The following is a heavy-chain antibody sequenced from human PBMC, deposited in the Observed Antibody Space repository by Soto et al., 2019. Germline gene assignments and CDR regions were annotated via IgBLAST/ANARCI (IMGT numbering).Heavy chain of an antibody. J-gene: IGHJ4*02. V-gene: IGHV1-69*13. CDR3: ARDTDDSSGTHFDY. CDR1: GGTFSSYA. D-gene: IGHD3-22*01. Sequence: VASVKVSGKASGGTFSSYAISWVRQAPGQGLEWMGGIIPIFGTANYAQKFQGRVTITADESTSTAYMELSSLRSEDTAVYYCARDTDDSSGTHFDYWGQGTLVTVSS. CDR2: IIPIFGTA.